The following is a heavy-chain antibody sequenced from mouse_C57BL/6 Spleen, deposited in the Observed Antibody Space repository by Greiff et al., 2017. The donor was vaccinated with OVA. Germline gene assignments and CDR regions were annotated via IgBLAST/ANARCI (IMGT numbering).Heavy chain of an antibody. CDR2: INPSSGYT. J-gene: IGHJ3*01. D-gene: IGHD2-12*01. CDR1: GYTFTSYT. V-gene: IGHV1-4*01. Sequence: VQLQESGAELARPGASVKMSCKASGYTFTSYTMHWVKQRPGQGLEWIGYINPSSGYTKYNQKFKDKATLTADKSSSTAYMQLSSLTSEDAAVYYCASYSWFAYWGQGTLVTVSA. CDR3: ASYSWFAY.